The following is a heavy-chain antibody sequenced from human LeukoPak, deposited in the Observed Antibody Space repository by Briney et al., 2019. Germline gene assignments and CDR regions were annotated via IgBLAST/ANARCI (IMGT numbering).Heavy chain of an antibody. CDR2: IYYSGST. CDR3: ARDPGGYYYMDV. Sequence: SETLSLTCTVSGGSISSYYWSWIRQPPGKGLDWIGYIYYSGSTNYNPSLKSRVTISVDTSKNQFSLKLSSVTAADTAVYYCARDPGGYYYMDVWGKGTTVTVSS. V-gene: IGHV4-59*01. D-gene: IGHD3-16*01. J-gene: IGHJ6*03. CDR1: GGSISSYY.